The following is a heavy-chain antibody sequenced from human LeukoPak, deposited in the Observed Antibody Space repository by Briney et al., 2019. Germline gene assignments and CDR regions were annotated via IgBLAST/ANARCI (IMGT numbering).Heavy chain of an antibody. CDR1: GFTFSSYA. CDR2: ISGSGGST. J-gene: IGHJ4*02. CDR3: AKSDDYGDYGGGDY. Sequence: PGGSLRLSCAASGFTFSSYAMSWVRQAPGKGLEWVSAISGSGGSTYYADSVKGRFTISRDNSKNTLYLQMSSLRAEDTAVYYCAKSDDYGDYGGGDYWGQGTLVTVSS. V-gene: IGHV3-23*01. D-gene: IGHD4-17*01.